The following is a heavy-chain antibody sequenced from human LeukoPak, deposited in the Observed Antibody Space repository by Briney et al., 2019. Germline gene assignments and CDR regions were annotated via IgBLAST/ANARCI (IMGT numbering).Heavy chain of an antibody. Sequence: PGRSLRLSCAASGSTFSSYAMHWVRQAPGKGLEWVAVISYDGSNKYYADSVKGRFTISRDNSKNTLYLQMNSLRAEDTAVYYCARGIAVAGPPFGYWGQGTLVTVSS. CDR3: ARGIAVAGPPFGY. J-gene: IGHJ4*02. D-gene: IGHD6-19*01. CDR2: ISYDGSNK. CDR1: GSTFSSYA. V-gene: IGHV3-30-3*01.